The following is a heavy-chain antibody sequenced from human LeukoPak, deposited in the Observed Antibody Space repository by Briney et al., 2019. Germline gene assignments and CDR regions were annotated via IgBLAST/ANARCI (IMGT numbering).Heavy chain of an antibody. V-gene: IGHV4-38-2*02. CDR3: ARDLLDDSSGYPYYFDY. D-gene: IGHD3-22*01. J-gene: IGHJ4*02. Sequence: SETLSLTCTVSGNSFGDYYWSWIRQPAGKGLEWIGSIYYSGSTYYNPSLKSRVTISVDTSKNQFSLKLSSVTAADTAVYYCARDLLDDSSGYPYYFDYWGQGTLVTVSS. CDR2: IYYSGST. CDR1: GNSFGDYY.